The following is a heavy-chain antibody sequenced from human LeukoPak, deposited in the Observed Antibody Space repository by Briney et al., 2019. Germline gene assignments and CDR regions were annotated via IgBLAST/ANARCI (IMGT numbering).Heavy chain of an antibody. CDR2: VNSDGSRT. J-gene: IGHJ4*02. V-gene: IGHV3-74*01. CDR3: TRSPYSSSWTFEY. Sequence: GGSLRLSCAASGFTFSGYWIHWVRQAPAKGLEWVSRVNSDGSRTDYADSVKGRFTISRDNAKNTLYLHMHSLRPEDTAVYYCTRSPYSSSWTFEYWGQGTLVSVPS. CDR1: GFTFSGYW. D-gene: IGHD6-13*01.